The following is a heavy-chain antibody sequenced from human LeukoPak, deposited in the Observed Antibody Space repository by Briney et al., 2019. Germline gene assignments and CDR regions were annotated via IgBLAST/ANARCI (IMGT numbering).Heavy chain of an antibody. CDR3: PRHAIDSSGYYLDYFDY. D-gene: IGHD3-22*01. V-gene: IGHV4-39*01. CDR2: IYYSGST. J-gene: IGHJ4*02. CDR1: GGSISSSSYY. Sequence: ASETLSLTCTVSGGSISSSSYYWGWIRQSPGRGREWIGTIYYSGSTYYNPSLKSRVTRSVDTSKNQFSLKLSSLTAADTAVYYCPRHAIDSSGYYLDYFDYWGQGTLVTVSS.